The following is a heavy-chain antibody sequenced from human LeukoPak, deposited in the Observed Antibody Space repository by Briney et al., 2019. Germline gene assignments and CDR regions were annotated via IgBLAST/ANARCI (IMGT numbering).Heavy chain of an antibody. CDR3: ARQPTPGGYSYGMDV. J-gene: IGHJ6*02. Sequence: PSQTLSLTCAVSGGSISSGGYSWNWIRQPPGKGLEWVGYIYHSGSTYYNPSLKSRVTISVDRSKNQFSLKLSSVTAADTAVYYCARQPTPGGYSYGMDVWGQGTTVTVSS. CDR1: GGSISSGGYS. D-gene: IGHD3-10*01. CDR2: IYHSGST. V-gene: IGHV4-30-2*01.